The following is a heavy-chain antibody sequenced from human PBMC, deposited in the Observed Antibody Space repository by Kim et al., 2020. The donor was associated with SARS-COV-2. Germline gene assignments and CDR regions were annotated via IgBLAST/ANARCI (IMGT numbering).Heavy chain of an antibody. CDR3: AREGHDYTYYDYYMDV. J-gene: IGHJ6*03. V-gene: IGHV4-34*01. Sequence: SLKSQGAITVDTSKNQFSLKLSSVTAADTAVYYCAREGHDYTYYDYYMDVWGKGTTVTVSS. D-gene: IGHD4-4*01.